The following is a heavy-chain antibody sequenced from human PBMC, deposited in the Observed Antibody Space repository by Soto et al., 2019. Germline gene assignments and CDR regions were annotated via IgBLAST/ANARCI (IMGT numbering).Heavy chain of an antibody. Sequence: PSETLSLTCTVSGGSISSYYWSWIRQPPGKGLEWIGYIYYSGSTNYNPSLKSRVTISVDTSKNQFSLKLSSVTAADTAVYYCARVSPPKYYDFWSGPSENYYYYMDVWGKGTTVTVSS. CDR2: IYYSGST. CDR3: ARVSPPKYYDFWSGPSENYYYYMDV. V-gene: IGHV4-59*01. CDR1: GGSISSYY. D-gene: IGHD3-3*01. J-gene: IGHJ6*03.